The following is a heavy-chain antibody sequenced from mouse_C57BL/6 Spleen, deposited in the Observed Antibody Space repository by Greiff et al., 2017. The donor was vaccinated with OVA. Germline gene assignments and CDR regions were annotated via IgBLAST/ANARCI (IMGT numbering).Heavy chain of an antibody. V-gene: IGHV3-6*01. CDR2: ISYDGSN. Sequence: EVQLQESGPGLVKPSQSLSLTCSVTGYSIPSGYYWNWIRQFPGNKLEWMGYISYDGSNNYNPSLKNRISITRDTSKNQFFLKLNSVTTEDTATYYCAREGLRRGAFAYWGQGTLVTVSA. CDR1: GYSIPSGYY. D-gene: IGHD2-4*01. CDR3: AREGLRRGAFAY. J-gene: IGHJ3*01.